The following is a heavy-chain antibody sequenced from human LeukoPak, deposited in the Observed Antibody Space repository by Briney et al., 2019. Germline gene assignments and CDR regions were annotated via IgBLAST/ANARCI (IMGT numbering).Heavy chain of an antibody. J-gene: IGHJ4*02. Sequence: ASVKVSCKASGYTFINHDINWVRQAPGQGLEWMGWMNSNSGNTGYAQKFQGRVTMTRDTSINTAYMELSSLRSEDTAVYYCARDLSGYSGYDYQNDYWGQGTLVTVSS. V-gene: IGHV1-8*01. CDR1: GYTFINHD. CDR3: ARDLSGYSGYDYQNDY. D-gene: IGHD5-12*01. CDR2: MNSNSGNT.